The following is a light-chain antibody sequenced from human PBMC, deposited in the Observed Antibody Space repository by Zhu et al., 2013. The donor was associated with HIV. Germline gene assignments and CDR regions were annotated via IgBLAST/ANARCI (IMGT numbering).Light chain of an antibody. CDR1: QSVLYNSNNKNY. V-gene: IGKV4-1*01. Sequence: DIVMTQSPDSLAVSLGERATINCKSSQSVLYNSNNKNYLAWYQQKPGQPPKLLIYWASTRESGVPDRFSGSGSGTDFTLTISSLQAEDVAVYYCQQYYSTLFTFGPGTKVDIK. CDR2: WAS. CDR3: QQYYSTLFT. J-gene: IGKJ3*01.